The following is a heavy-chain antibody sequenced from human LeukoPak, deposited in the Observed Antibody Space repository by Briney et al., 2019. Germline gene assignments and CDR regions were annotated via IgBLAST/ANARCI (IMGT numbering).Heavy chain of an antibody. J-gene: IGHJ6*02. V-gene: IGHV3-30*18. Sequence: PGRSLRLSCAASGFTFSSYGMHWVRQAPGKGLEWVAVISYDGSNKYYADSVKGRFTISRDNSKNTLYLQMNSLRAEDTAVYYCAKGRFEYSSSPTYYYYCMDVWGQGTTVTVSS. CDR3: AKGRFEYSSSPTYYYYCMDV. D-gene: IGHD6-6*01. CDR1: GFTFSSYG. CDR2: ISYDGSNK.